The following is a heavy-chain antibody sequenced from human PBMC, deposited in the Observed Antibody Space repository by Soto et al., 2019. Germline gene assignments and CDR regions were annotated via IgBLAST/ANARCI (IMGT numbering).Heavy chain of an antibody. CDR2: IIPMFGTP. CDR3: ATSEGRDGYSFDY. Sequence: ASVNVSCKSSGVTFNRQYIRWVRQAPGQGLECMGGIIPMFGTPHYAEKFQDRVTITADESTGTAYLELSSLTSEDTAVYYCATSEGRDGYSFDYWGPGTLVTVSS. J-gene: IGHJ4*02. V-gene: IGHV1-69*13. CDR1: GVTFNRQY. D-gene: IGHD5-12*01.